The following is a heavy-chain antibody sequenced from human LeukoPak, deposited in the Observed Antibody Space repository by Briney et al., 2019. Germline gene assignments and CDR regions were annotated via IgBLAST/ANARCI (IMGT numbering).Heavy chain of an antibody. V-gene: IGHV3-30*03. D-gene: IGHD6-13*01. CDR3: ARETPPGLDSSSWRYYYYGMDV. CDR1: GFTFSSYG. CDR2: ISYDGSNK. Sequence: GGSLRLSCAASGFTFSSYGMHWVRQAPGKGLEWVAVISYDGSNKYYADSVKGRFTISRDNSKNTLYLQMNSLRADDTAVYYCARETPPGLDSSSWRYYYYGMDVWGQGTTVTVSS. J-gene: IGHJ6*02.